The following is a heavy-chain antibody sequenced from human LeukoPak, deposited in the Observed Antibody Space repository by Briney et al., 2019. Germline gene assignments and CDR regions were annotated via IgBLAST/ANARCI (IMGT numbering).Heavy chain of an antibody. V-gene: IGHV4-4*07. CDR3: AREIVVVPAAIPSRGDFDI. D-gene: IGHD2-2*02. CDR1: GGSISGYY. J-gene: IGHJ3*02. CDR2: IYTSGST. Sequence: SETLSLTCTVSGGSISGYYWSWIRQPAGKGLEWIGRIYTSGSTNYNPSLKSRVTMSVDTSKNQFSLKLSSVTAADTAVYYCAREIVVVPAAIPSRGDFDIWGQGTMVTVSS.